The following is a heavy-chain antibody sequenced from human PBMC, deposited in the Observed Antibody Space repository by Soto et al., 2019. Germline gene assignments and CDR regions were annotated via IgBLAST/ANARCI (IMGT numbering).Heavy chain of an antibody. V-gene: IGHV1-8*01. D-gene: IGHD5-18*01. CDR1: GYTFTSYD. CDR3: ARGRSSGYSYGYYYYYYMDV. J-gene: IGHJ6*03. CDR2: MNPNSGNT. Sequence: ASVKVSCKASGYTFTSYDINWVRQATGQGLEWMGWMNPNSGNTGYAQKFQGRVTMTRNTSIRTAYMELSSLRSEDTAVYYCARGRSSGYSYGYYYYYYMDVWGKGTTVTVSS.